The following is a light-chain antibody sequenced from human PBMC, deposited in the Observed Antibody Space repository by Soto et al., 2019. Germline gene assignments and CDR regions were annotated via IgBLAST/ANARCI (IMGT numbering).Light chain of an antibody. J-gene: IGLJ2*01. CDR3: ASFTRSVTVV. CDR2: DVN. Sequence: QSALTQPASVSGSPGQSITISCAGTSSDVGGYNYVSWYQQHPGKVPRLIISDVNKRPSGVSDRFSGSKSGNTASLTISGLKAEDEADYYGASFTRSVTVVFGGGTKLTVL. V-gene: IGLV2-14*03. CDR1: SSDVGGYNY.